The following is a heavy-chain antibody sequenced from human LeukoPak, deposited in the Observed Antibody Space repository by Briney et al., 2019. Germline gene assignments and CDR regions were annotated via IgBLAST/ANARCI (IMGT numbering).Heavy chain of an antibody. CDR3: ATTGPQLRLGWHNWFDP. D-gene: IGHD4-17*01. J-gene: IGHJ5*02. V-gene: IGHV1-24*01. Sequence: GASVKVSCKVSGYTLTELSMHWVRQAPGKGLEWMGGFDPEDGETIYAQKFQGRITMTEDTSTDTAYMELSSLRSEDTAVYYCATTGPQLRLGWHNWFDPWGQGTLVTVSS. CDR1: GYTLTELS. CDR2: FDPEDGET.